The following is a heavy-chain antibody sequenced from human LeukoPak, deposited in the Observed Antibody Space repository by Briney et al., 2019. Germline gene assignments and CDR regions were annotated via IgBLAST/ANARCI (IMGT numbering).Heavy chain of an antibody. CDR2: IYYSGST. J-gene: IGHJ4*02. CDR1: GGSMCRGGDH. V-gene: IGHV4-31*03. Sequence: LSLICTVSGGSMCRGGDHWRWIRQHAGGGLEWIGYIYYSGSTYYNPSLKSRVTISVDTSKNQFSLKLSSVTAADTAVYYCARDAKAAGIDYFDYWGQGTLVTVSS. CDR3: ARDAKAAGIDYFDY. D-gene: IGHD6-13*01.